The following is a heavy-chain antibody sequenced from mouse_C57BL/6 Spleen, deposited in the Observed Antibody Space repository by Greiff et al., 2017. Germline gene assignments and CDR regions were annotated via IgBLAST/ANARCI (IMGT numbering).Heavy chain of an antibody. CDR1: GYSFTDYN. CDR2: INPNYGTT. Sequence: VQLQQSGPELVKPGASVKISCKASGYSFTDYNMNWVKQSNGQSLEWIGVINPNYGTTSYNQKFKGKATLAVDQSSSTAYMQLNSLTSEDSAVYYCAREGAQATVTFAYWGQGTLVTVAA. CDR3: AREGAQATVTFAY. D-gene: IGHD3-2*02. V-gene: IGHV1-39*01. J-gene: IGHJ3*01.